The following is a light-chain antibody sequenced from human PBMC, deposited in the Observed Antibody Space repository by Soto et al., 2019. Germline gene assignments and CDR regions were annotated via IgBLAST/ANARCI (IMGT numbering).Light chain of an antibody. J-gene: IGKJ2*01. V-gene: IGKV3-15*01. Sequence: EIVMTQSPATLSVSPGERATLSCRASQSVNSNLAWYQQRPGQAPRLLMYGASTRATGIPARFSGSGSGTECTLTISSLQSEDFAVYYCQQYNNWYTFGQGTKLEIK. CDR1: QSVNSN. CDR3: QQYNNWYT. CDR2: GAS.